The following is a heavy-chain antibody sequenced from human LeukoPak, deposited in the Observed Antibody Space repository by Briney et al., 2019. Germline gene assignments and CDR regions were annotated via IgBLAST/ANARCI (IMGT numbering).Heavy chain of an antibody. V-gene: IGHV3-21*01. D-gene: IGHD2-21*01. CDR2: ISRSSSYI. CDR3: ARDRGRIHPFDP. Sequence: PGGSLRLSCAASGFTFSSYSMNWVRQAPGKGLEWVSSISRSSSYIYYADSVKGRFTISRDNAKNSLYLQMNSLRAEDTAVYYCARDRGRIHPFDPWGQGTLVTVSS. CDR1: GFTFSSYS. J-gene: IGHJ5*02.